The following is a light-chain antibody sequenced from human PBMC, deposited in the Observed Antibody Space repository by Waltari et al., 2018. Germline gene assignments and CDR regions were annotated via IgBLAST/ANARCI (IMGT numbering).Light chain of an antibody. V-gene: IGKV1-16*01. CDR1: QGISNY. CDR2: RSS. Sequence: DIQMTQSPSSLSASVGDTVTITCQASQGISNYLNWYQQKPGKVPKLLFYRSSSLQSGVPSRFSGSGSGTDFTLTITSLQPEDFATYYCQQDYNYPYTFGPGTKLDI. J-gene: IGKJ3*01. CDR3: QQDYNYPYT.